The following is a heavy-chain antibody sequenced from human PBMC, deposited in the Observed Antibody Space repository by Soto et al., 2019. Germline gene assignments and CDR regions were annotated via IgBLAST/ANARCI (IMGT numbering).Heavy chain of an antibody. CDR2: ISAYNGNT. V-gene: IGHV1-18*01. D-gene: IGHD6-19*01. CDR1: GYTFTSYG. CDR3: ARVSARQWLVQGYYYYYMDV. J-gene: IGHJ6*03. Sequence: QVQLVQSGAEVKKPGASVKVSCKASGYTFTSYGISWVRQAPGQGLEWMGWISAYNGNTNYAQKLQGRVTMTTDTSTSTAYMELRSLRSDDTAVYYCARVSARQWLVQGYYYYYMDVWGKGTTVTVSS.